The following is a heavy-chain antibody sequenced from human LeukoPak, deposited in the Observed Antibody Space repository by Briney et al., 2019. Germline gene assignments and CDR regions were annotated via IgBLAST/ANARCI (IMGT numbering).Heavy chain of an antibody. CDR2: MNPNSGNT. V-gene: IGHV1-8*01. J-gene: IGHJ6*02. D-gene: IGHD3-10*01. CDR1: GYTFTSYD. CDR3: ARRVGVLWFGESFNMDV. Sequence: ASVKVSCKASGYTFTSYDINWVRQATGQGLEWMGWMNPNSGNTGYAQKFQGRVTMTRNTSISTAYMELSSLRSEDTAVYYCARRVGVLWFGESFNMDVWGQGTTVTVSS.